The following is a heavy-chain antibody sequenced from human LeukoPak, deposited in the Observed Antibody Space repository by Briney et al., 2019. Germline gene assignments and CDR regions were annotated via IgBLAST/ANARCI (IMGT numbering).Heavy chain of an antibody. Sequence: ASVTVCFTASGYTFTVYYMHRVRQAPGQGLEWVGWINPNSGGPNYAQKFQRRVTMTRDTSISTAYMELSRLRSDDTAVYYCARASRSAYWGQGTLVTVSS. V-gene: IGHV1-2*02. CDR2: INPNSGGP. J-gene: IGHJ4*02. CDR3: ARASRSAY. CDR1: GYTFTVYY.